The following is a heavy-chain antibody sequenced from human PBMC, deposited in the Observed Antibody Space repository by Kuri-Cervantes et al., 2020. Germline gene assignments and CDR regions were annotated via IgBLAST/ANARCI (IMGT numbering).Heavy chain of an antibody. CDR2: INAGNGNT. D-gene: IGHD6-19*01. J-gene: IGHJ5*02. CDR3: ARFFVQWLPMGGWFDP. CDR1: GYTFTSYA. Sequence: ASVKVSCKASGYTFTSYAIHWVRQAPGQRLEWMGWINAGNGNTKYSQKFQGRVTITRDTSASTAYMELSSLRSDDTAVYYCARFFVQWLPMGGWFDPWGQGTLVTVSS. V-gene: IGHV1-3*01.